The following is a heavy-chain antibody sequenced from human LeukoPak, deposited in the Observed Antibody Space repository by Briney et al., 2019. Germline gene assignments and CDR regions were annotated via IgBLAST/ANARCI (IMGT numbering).Heavy chain of an antibody. V-gene: IGHV3-53*01. CDR3: AREFEVAGLAMDV. D-gene: IGHD6-19*01. Sequence: GGSLRLSCAASGLTVSSNYMSWVRQAPGKGREWVSVIYSGGSTYYAESVKGRFTISRDNSKNTLYLQMKSLRAEDTAVYYCAREFEVAGLAMDVWGKGTTVTVSS. CDR1: GLTVSSNY. J-gene: IGHJ6*04. CDR2: IYSGGST.